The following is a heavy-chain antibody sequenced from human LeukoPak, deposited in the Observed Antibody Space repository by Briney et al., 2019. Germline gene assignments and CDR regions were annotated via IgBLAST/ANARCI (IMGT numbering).Heavy chain of an antibody. CDR2: ISGNGGST. D-gene: IGHD2-15*01. V-gene: IGHV3-23*01. J-gene: IGHJ4*02. CDR3: AKGTSAGSRYCFDY. CDR1: GFTFSSYA. Sequence: GGSLRLSCAASGFTFSSYAMSWVRQAPGKGPEWVSAISGNGGSTYSADSVKGRFTISRDNSKNTLYLQMNSLRAEDTAVYYCAKGTSAGSRYCFDYWGRGTRVTVSS.